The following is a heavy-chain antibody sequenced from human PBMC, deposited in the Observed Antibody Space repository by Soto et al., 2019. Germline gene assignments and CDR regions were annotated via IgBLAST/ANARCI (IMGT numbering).Heavy chain of an antibody. CDR2: ITGGGDST. CDR3: VKKIAGTTTSGAYWYFDL. CDR1: GFTFSSFA. J-gene: IGHJ2*01. D-gene: IGHD1-26*01. V-gene: IGHV3-23*01. Sequence: EVQLLESGGGLVQPGGSLRLSCAASGFTFSSFAMNWVRQAPGKGLEWVSGITGGGDSTFYPHSVKGRFTISRVQSKNTVYLQMNSLRAEDTAVYYCVKKIAGTTTSGAYWYFDLWGRGTLFSV.